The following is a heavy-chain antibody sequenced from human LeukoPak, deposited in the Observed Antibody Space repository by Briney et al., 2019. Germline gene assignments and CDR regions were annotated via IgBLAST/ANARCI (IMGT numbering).Heavy chain of an antibody. V-gene: IGHV4-61*02. CDR3: ARRIGGRRTPLRY. J-gene: IGHJ4*02. Sequence: PSETLSLTCTVSGDSISSGDYYWSWIRQPAGKGLEWIGRISSSGSTNYNPSLKSRVTISVDTSKNQFSLKLSSVTAADTAVYYCARRIGGRRTPLRYWGQGTLVTVSS. D-gene: IGHD1-26*01. CDR2: ISSSGST. CDR1: GDSISSGDYY.